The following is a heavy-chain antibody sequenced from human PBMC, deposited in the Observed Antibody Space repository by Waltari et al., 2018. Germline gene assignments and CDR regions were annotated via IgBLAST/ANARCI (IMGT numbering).Heavy chain of an antibody. CDR2: INPNSGGT. CDR3: ARDSRPLDDSQYYFDY. D-gene: IGHD2-2*01. Sequence: QVQLVQSGAEVKKPGASVKVSCKASGYTFTGYYMHWVRQAPGQGLEWMGWINPNSGGTNYAQKFQGWVTMTRDTSISTAYMELSRLRSDDTAVYYCARDSRPLDDSQYYFDYWGQGTLVTVSS. J-gene: IGHJ4*02. V-gene: IGHV1-2*04. CDR1: GYTFTGYY.